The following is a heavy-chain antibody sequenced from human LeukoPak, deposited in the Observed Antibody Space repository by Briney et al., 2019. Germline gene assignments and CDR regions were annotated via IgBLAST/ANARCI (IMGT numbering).Heavy chain of an antibody. CDR2: ISGSGGST. J-gene: IGHJ5*02. V-gene: IGHV3-23*01. D-gene: IGHD6-19*01. CDR1: GFTFSSYA. Sequence: SGGSLRLSCAASGFTFSSYAMSWVRQAPGKGLEWVSAISGSGGSTYYADSVKGRLTISRDNSKNTLYLQMNSLRAEDTAVYYCAKAVAVAGNNWFDPWGQGTLVTVSS. CDR3: AKAVAVAGNNWFDP.